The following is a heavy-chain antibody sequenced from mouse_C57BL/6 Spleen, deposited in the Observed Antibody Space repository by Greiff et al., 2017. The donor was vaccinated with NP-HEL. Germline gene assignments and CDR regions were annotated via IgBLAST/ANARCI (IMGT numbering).Heavy chain of an antibody. CDR1: GFTFSSYA. Sequence: EVKLMESGEGLVKPGGSLKLSCAASGFTFSSYAMSWVRQTPEKRLEWVAYISSGGDYIYYVDTVKGRFTISRDNARNTLYLQMSSLKSEDTAMYYCTRDQGLLYAMDYWGQGTSVTVSS. J-gene: IGHJ4*01. V-gene: IGHV5-9-1*02. CDR2: ISSGGDYI. D-gene: IGHD3-3*01. CDR3: TRDQGLLYAMDY.